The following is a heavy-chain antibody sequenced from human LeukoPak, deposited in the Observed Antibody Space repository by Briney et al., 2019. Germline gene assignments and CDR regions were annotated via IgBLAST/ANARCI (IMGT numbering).Heavy chain of an antibody. CDR1: GFTFSSYA. J-gene: IGHJ4*02. D-gene: IGHD3-10*01. CDR3: AREFMVRGVIIPLGY. V-gene: IGHV3-64*01. CDR2: ISSNGGST. Sequence: GGSLRLSCAASGFTFSSYAMHCVRQAPGKGLEYVSAISSNGGSTYYANSVKGRFTISRDNSKNTLYLQMGSLRAEDMAVYYCAREFMVRGVIIPLGYWGQGTLVTVSS.